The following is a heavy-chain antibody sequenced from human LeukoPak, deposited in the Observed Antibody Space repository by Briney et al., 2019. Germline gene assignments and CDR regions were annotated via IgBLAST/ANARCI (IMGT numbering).Heavy chain of an antibody. CDR1: GYSFNTYT. J-gene: IGHJ3*02. CDR3: ARRKSDAYDI. Sequence: ASVTVSCKASGYSFNTYTIHWMRQAPGQRLEWMGWINAAYGNTKYSQKFQGRVTITRDTSASTAYMELSSLTSEDTAVFYCARRKSDAYDIWGQGTMDTVSS. CDR2: INAAYGNT. V-gene: IGHV1-3*01.